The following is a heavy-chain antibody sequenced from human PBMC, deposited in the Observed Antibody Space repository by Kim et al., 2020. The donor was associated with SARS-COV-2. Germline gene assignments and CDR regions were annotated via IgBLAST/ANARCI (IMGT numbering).Heavy chain of an antibody. Sequence: ASVKVSCKASGYTFTNYYIHWVRQAPGQGLEWMGIMNPSGGSTTYAQKFQGRVSMTRDTSTSTVYMELSSLRSEDTAVYYCARDRQGQWLDQNHYYYYGLDVWGQGTTVTVFS. CDR2: MNPSGGST. V-gene: IGHV1-46*01. D-gene: IGHD6-19*01. CDR1: GYTFTNYY. J-gene: IGHJ6*02. CDR3: ARDRQGQWLDQNHYYYYGLDV.